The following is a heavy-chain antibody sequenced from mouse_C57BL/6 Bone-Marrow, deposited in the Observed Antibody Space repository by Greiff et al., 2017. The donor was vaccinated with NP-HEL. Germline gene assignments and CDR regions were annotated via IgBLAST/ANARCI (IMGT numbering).Heavy chain of an antibody. CDR3: ARRALVAYYAMDY. V-gene: IGHV1-18*01. D-gene: IGHD1-1*01. J-gene: IGHJ4*01. CDR1: GYTFTDYN. CDR2: INPNNGGT. Sequence: VQLQQSGPELVKPGASVKIPCKASGYTFTDYNMDWVQQSHGKSLEWIGDINPNNGGTIYNQKFKGKATLTVDKSSSTAYMELRSLTSEDTAVYYCARRALVAYYAMDYWGQGTSVTVSS.